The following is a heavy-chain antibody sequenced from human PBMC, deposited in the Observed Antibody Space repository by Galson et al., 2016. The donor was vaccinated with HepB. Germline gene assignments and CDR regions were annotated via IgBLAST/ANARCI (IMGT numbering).Heavy chain of an antibody. J-gene: IGHJ3*02. CDR2: IYYTGSA. CDR1: GGSLSSGGYS. Sequence: TLSLTCTVSGGSLSSGGYSWSWIRQPPGTGLEWIGYIYYTGSANYNPSLQSRVTMSVDPSKNQFSLKLSSVTAADTAVYYCARQAYCSRTSCLERDTDAFDIWGQGTMVTVSS. CDR3: ARQAYCSRTSCLERDTDAFDI. D-gene: IGHD2-2*01. V-gene: IGHV4-30-2*01.